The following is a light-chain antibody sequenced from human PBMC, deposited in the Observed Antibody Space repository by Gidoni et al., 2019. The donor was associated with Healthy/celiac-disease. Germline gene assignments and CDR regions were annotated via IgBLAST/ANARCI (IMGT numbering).Light chain of an antibody. Sequence: DIQRTQSPSSLSASVGDRVTITCRASQSISTFLNWYQQKPGKAPKLLIYAASSLQSGVPSRFSGSGSGTDFTLTISSLQPEDFATYYCQQSYSTLFTFGGGTKVEIK. CDR3: QQSYSTLFT. V-gene: IGKV1-39*01. J-gene: IGKJ4*01. CDR1: QSISTF. CDR2: AAS.